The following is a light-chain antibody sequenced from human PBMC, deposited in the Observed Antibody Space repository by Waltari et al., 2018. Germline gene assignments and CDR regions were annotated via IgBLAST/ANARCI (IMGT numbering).Light chain of an antibody. V-gene: IGLV2-14*03. CDR3: SSYMDTTTLEL. CDR2: DVT. J-gene: IGLJ2*01. Sequence: QSALTQPASVSGSPGQSIPISCTGTSSDIGRYNYVSWYQQHPGKAPKLIIYDVTNRPSGVSNRFSGSKSGNTASLTISGLQAEDEADYYCSSYMDTTTLELFGGGTSLTVL. CDR1: SSDIGRYNY.